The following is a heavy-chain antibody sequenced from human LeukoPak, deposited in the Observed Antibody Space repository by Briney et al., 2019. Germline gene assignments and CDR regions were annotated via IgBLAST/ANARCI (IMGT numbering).Heavy chain of an antibody. CDR1: GGAVSGYD. D-gene: IGHD3-22*01. J-gene: IGHJ1*01. CDR3: ARTSRTYISTAYFFPH. V-gene: IGHV4-34*01. Sequence: PSETLSLTCAVYGGAVSGYDLNWIRQPPGKGLEWIGEISRGGSSNYKPSLKSRVTISEDTSKNQFSLELRSLTAADTAMSCRARTSRTYISTAYFFPHWGQGTLVTASS. CDR2: ISRGGSS.